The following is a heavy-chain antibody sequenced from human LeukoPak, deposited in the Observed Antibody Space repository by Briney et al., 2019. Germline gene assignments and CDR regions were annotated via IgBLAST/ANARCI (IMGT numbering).Heavy chain of an antibody. CDR3: AKDVLIVATMPNWFDP. J-gene: IGHJ5*02. Sequence: SCKASGYTFNGYYIHWVRQAPGKGLEWVAFIRYDGSNKYYADSVKGRFTISRDNSKNTLYLQMNSLRAEDTAVYYCAKDVLIVATMPNWFDPWGQGTLVTVSS. CDR2: IRYDGSNK. D-gene: IGHD5-12*01. V-gene: IGHV3-30*02. CDR1: GYTFNGYY.